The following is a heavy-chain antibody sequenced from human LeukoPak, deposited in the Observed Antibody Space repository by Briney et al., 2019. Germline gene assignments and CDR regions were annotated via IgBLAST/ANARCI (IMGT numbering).Heavy chain of an antibody. V-gene: IGHV3-30*18. Sequence: KPGGSLRLSCAASGFTFSSSGTHWVRQAPGKGLEWEAFISFDGSNKYYADSVKGRFTISRDNSKNTLYLQMNSLRAEDTAVYYCAKDPDGYSSNWNWFDPWGQGTLVTVSS. CDR2: ISFDGSNK. J-gene: IGHJ5*02. CDR3: AKDPDGYSSNWNWFDP. D-gene: IGHD6-13*01. CDR1: GFTFSSSG.